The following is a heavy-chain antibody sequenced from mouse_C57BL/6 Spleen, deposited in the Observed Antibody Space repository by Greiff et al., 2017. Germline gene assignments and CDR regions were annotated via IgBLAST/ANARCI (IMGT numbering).Heavy chain of an antibody. D-gene: IGHD2-3*01. CDR3: ASRDGYYYARDY. CDR1: GYNFTSYW. Sequence: QVPLQQPGAELVKPGASVKLSCKASGYNFTSYWLHWVKQRPGRGLEWIGRIDPNSGGTKYNEKFKSKAPLTVDKPTSTAYMQSSSLTSEDSVVYDCASRDGYYYARDYWGQGTSVTVSS. V-gene: IGHV1-72*01. J-gene: IGHJ4*01. CDR2: IDPNSGGT.